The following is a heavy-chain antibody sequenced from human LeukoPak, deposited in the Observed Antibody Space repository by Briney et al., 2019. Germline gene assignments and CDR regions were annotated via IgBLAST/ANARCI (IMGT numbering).Heavy chain of an antibody. CDR3: ARAQLWFGESPTLDC. J-gene: IGHJ4*02. CDR2: ISSSSSYI. V-gene: IGHV3-21*01. Sequence: GGSLRLSCAASGFTFSSYSMNWVRQAPGKGLEWVSSISSSSSYIYYADSVKGRFTISRDNAKNSLYLQMNSLRAEDTAVYYCARAQLWFGESPTLDCWGQGTLVTVSS. CDR1: GFTFSSYS. D-gene: IGHD3-10*01.